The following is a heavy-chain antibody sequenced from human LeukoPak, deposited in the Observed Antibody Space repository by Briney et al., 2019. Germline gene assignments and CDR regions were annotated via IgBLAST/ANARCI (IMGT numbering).Heavy chain of an antibody. D-gene: IGHD5-18*01. CDR3: ARDRGYSTFDI. J-gene: IGHJ3*02. Sequence: GGSLRLSCAASGFTFRSYWMSWVRQAPGKGLEWVANIKLDGSEEYYVDSVKGRFNISRDNAKNSLYLQMNSLRAEDTAVYYCARDRGYSTFDIWGQGTMVTVSS. CDR2: IKLDGSEE. CDR1: GFTFRSYW. V-gene: IGHV3-7*05.